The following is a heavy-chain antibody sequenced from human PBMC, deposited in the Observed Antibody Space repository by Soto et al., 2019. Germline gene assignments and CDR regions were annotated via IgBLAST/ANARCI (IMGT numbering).Heavy chain of an antibody. J-gene: IGHJ6*02. CDR2: IYYSGST. V-gene: IGHV4-39*01. CDR3: ATPAAPGGGYYGMDV. CDR1: GGSISSSSYY. Sequence: QLQLQESGPGPVKPSETLSLTCTVSGGSISSSSYYWGWIRQPPGKGLEWIGSIYYSGSTYYNPSLKSRVTISVDTSKNQFSLKLSSVTAADTAVYYCATPAAPGGGYYGMDVWGQGTTVTVSS. D-gene: IGHD2-2*01.